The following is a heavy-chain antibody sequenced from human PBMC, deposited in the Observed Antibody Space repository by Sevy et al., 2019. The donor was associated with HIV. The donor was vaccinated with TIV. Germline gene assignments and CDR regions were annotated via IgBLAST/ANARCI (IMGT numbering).Heavy chain of an antibody. V-gene: IGHV3-21*01. Sequence: GGSLRLSCAASGFTFSSYSMNWVRQAPGKGLEWVSSISSSSSYIYYADSGKGRFTISRDNAKNSLSLQLNSLRAEDTAVYYCARDVDAYGGPGDFDYWGQGTLVTVSS. CDR3: ARDVDAYGGPGDFDY. CDR2: ISSSSSYI. CDR1: GFTFSSYS. J-gene: IGHJ4*02. D-gene: IGHD4-17*01.